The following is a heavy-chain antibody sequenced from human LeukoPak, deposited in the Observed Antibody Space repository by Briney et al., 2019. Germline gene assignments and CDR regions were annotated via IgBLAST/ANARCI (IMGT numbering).Heavy chain of an antibody. CDR1: GYTLPNYG. CDR2: ISVYNGNT. CDR3: SRVGPTGVSFDY. J-gene: IGHJ4*02. D-gene: IGHD1-26*01. Sequence: ASVKVSCRASGYTLPNYGIGWVRQAPGQGLEWMGWISVYNGNTNFAQNLQGRVTMTRDTSTSTAYMELRSLRSDDTAVYYCSRVGPTGVSFDYWGQGSLVTVSS. V-gene: IGHV1-18*01.